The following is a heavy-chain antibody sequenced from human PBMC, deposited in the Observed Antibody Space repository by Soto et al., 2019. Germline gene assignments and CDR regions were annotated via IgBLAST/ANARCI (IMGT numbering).Heavy chain of an antibody. V-gene: IGHV3-48*01. CDR2: ISSSTTTI. D-gene: IGHD3-10*01. J-gene: IGHJ4*02. CDR1: GFSFMDYS. Sequence: EVMLVESGGGLVPPGGSLRLSCAVSGFSFMDYSMNWVRQAPGKGLEWSSYISSSTTTIYYAESVKGRFTISRDNAKNSLSLHLNSLRVEDTAVYYFASQGGPYSYSGSDYNLRFGGQGTRVTVSS. CDR3: ASQGGPYSYSGSDYNLRF.